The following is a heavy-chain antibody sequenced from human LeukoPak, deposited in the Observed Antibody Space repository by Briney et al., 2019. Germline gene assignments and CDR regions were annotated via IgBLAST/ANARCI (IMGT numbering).Heavy chain of an antibody. CDR3: ARASDVGTIDY. D-gene: IGHD7-27*01. Sequence: GGSLGLSCAASGFTFGSYWMSWVRQAPGKGLEWVANINEDGSEKYHVDSVKGRFTISRDNAKNSLYLQMDSLTAADTAVYYCARASDVGTIDYWGQGTLVTVSS. CDR2: INEDGSEK. J-gene: IGHJ4*02. V-gene: IGHV3-7*04. CDR1: GFTFGSYW.